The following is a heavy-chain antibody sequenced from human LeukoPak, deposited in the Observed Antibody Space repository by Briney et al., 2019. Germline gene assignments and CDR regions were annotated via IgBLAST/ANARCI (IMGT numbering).Heavy chain of an antibody. V-gene: IGHV1-2*02. J-gene: IGHJ3*02. CDR1: GYTFTGYY. CDR3: ARDLVVRGVTGFGI. Sequence: ASVKVSCKASGYTFTGYYMHWVRQAPGQGLEWMGWINPNSGGTNYAQKFQGRVTMTRDTSISTAYMELSRLRSDDTAVYYCARDLVVRGVTGFGIWGQATMVTVSS. CDR2: INPNSGGT. D-gene: IGHD3-10*01.